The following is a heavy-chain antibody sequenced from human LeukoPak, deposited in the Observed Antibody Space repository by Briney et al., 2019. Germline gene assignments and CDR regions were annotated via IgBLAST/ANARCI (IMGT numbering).Heavy chain of an antibody. V-gene: IGHV1-46*01. J-gene: IGHJ6*02. CDR3: ARVKAAADYYYGMDV. Sequence: GASVKVSCKASGYTFTSYYMHWVRQAPGQGLEWMGIINPSGGSTSYAQKFQGRVTMTRDTSTSTVYMELSSLRSEDTAVYYCARVKAAADYYYGMDVWGQGTTVTVSS. CDR2: INPSGGST. CDR1: GYTFTSYY. D-gene: IGHD6-13*01.